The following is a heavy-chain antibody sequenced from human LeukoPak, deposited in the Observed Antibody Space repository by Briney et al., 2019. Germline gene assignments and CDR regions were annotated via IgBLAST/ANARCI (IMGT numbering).Heavy chain of an antibody. Sequence: AGGSLRFSCAASGFTFDDYAMHWVRQAPGKGLEWVSGISWNSGSIGYADSVKGRFTISRDNAKNSLYLQMNSLRAEDTAVYYCARLSSIAAAGTTDWFDPWGQGTLVTVSS. CDR1: GFTFDDYA. V-gene: IGHV3-9*01. D-gene: IGHD6-13*01. CDR3: ARLSSIAAAGTTDWFDP. CDR2: ISWNSGSI. J-gene: IGHJ5*02.